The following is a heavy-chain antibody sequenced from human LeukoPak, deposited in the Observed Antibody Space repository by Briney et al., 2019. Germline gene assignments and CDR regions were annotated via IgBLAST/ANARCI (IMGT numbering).Heavy chain of an antibody. D-gene: IGHD3-10*01. CDR2: IYYTGST. CDR1: GGSISSGGYS. J-gene: IGHJ3*02. Sequence: SETLSLTCAVSGGSISSGGYSWSWIRQPPGKGLEWIGYIYYTGSTFYNPSLKSRLSISVETSKNQFSLKLSSVTAADTAVYYCARDSLLYYSFDIWPHGTMVSVSS. CDR3: ARDSLLYYSFDI. V-gene: IGHV4-30-4*07.